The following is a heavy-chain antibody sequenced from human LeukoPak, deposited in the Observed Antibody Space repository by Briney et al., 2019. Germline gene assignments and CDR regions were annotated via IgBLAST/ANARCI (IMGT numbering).Heavy chain of an antibody. Sequence: PGGSLRLSCAASGFTVSSNYVSWVRLAPGKGLEWVSVIYSGGSTFYADSVKGRFTISRDNSKNTVYLQMNSLRAEDTAVYYCAKFEQKDIILMDVWGKGTTVTVSS. D-gene: IGHD2-8*01. J-gene: IGHJ6*04. V-gene: IGHV3-66*01. CDR3: AKFEQKDIILMDV. CDR1: GFTVSSNY. CDR2: IYSGGST.